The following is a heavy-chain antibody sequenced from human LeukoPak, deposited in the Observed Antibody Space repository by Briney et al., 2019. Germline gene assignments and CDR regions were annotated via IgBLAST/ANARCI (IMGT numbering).Heavy chain of an antibody. CDR2: IIPIFGTA. CDR3: ARGKVRDPPHYYYYMDV. CDR1: GGTFSSYA. V-gene: IGHV1-69*05. D-gene: IGHD3-10*01. J-gene: IGHJ6*03. Sequence: SVKVSCKASGGTFSSYATSWVRQAPGQGLEWMGRIIPIFGTANYAQKFQGRVTITTDESTSTAYMELSSLRSEDTAVYYCARGKVRDPPHYYYYMDVWGKGTTVTVSS.